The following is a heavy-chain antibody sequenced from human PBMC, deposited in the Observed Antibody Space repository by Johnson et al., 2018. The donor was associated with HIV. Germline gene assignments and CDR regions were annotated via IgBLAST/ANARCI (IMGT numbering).Heavy chain of an antibody. V-gene: IGHV3-9*01. D-gene: IGHD3-3*01. CDR3: AKDKALRTIFGVVGPGAFDI. J-gene: IGHJ3*02. CDR1: GFTFDDYA. Sequence: LVESGGGLVQPGRSLRLSCAASGFTFDDYAMHWVRQAPGKGLEWVSGISWNSGSIGYADSVKGRFTISRANAKNSLYLQMNSLRAEDTALYYCAKDKALRTIFGVVGPGAFDIWGQGTMVTVSS. CDR2: ISWNSGSI.